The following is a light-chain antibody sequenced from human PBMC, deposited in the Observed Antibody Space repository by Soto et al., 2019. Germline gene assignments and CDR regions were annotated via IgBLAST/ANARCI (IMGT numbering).Light chain of an antibody. V-gene: IGLV2-23*02. CDR3: CSYAGSSV. CDR1: SSDVGSYNL. CDR2: EVS. J-gene: IGLJ2*01. Sequence: QSVLTQPASVAGSPGQSITISCTGTSSDVGSYNLVSWYQQHPGKAPKLMIYEVSKRPSGVSNRFSGSKSGNTASLTLSGLQAEDEADYYCCSYAGSSVFGGGTKVTVL.